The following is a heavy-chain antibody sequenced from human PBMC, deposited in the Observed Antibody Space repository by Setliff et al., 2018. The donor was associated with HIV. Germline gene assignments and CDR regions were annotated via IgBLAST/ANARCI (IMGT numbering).Heavy chain of an antibody. CDR3: ARASAERSSVRGLAIAFDI. CDR1: RFSISICVFY. Sequence: PSETLSLTCTVSRFSISICVFYWTWIRQLPGKGLEWIGDIHYGGNTYYKPSLKSPLSMSVDTSKNQFSLNLISVTAADTAVYYCARASAERSSVRGLAIAFDIWGQGTMVTVSS. CDR2: IHYGGNT. V-gene: IGHV4-31*01. J-gene: IGHJ3*02. D-gene: IGHD3-10*01.